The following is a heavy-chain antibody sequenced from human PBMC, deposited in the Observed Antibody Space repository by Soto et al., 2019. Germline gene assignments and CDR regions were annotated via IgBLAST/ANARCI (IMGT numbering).Heavy chain of an antibody. D-gene: IGHD1-1*01. CDR2: ISNSDYTT. J-gene: IGHJ4*02. V-gene: IGHV3-11*01. CDR1: GITLSDNY. CDR3: ASWKWYLDY. Sequence: QVHLVASGGGLVKPGGSLRISCVASGITLSDNYMTWIRQAPGKGLEWLSYISNSDYTTYYADSVKGRFTISRDNAKNSLYLQLNGLRVEDTAVYYCASWKWYLDYWGQGILVTVSS.